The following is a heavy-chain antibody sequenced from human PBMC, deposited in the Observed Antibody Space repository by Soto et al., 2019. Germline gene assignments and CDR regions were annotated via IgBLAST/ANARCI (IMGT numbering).Heavy chain of an antibody. CDR3: ASGDYGSGSYWFDY. J-gene: IGHJ4*02. D-gene: IGHD3-10*01. V-gene: IGHV3-48*02. CDR1: GFTFVGYS. CDR2: ISSSSSTI. Sequence: GGSLRLSCTASGFTFVGYSMSWVRKKPGKGLEWVSYISSSSSTIYYADSVKGRFTISRDNAKNSLYLQMNSLRDEDTAVYYCASGDYGSGSYWFDYWGQGTLVTVSS.